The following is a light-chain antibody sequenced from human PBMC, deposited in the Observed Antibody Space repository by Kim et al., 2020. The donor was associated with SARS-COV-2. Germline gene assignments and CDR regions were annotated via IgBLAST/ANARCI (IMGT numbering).Light chain of an antibody. J-gene: IGLJ3*02. CDR1: SLRSYY. Sequence: SSELTQDPAVSVALGQTVRITCQGDSLRSYYASWYQQKPGQAPVLVIYGKNNRPSGIPDRFSGSSSGNTASLTITGAQADDEADYYCNSRDSRGNHLVFG. CDR3: NSRDSRGNHLV. V-gene: IGLV3-19*01. CDR2: GKN.